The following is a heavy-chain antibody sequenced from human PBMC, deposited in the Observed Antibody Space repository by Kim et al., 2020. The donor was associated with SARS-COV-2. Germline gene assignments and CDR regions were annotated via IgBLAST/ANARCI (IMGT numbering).Heavy chain of an antibody. V-gene: IGHV3-23*01. D-gene: IGHD2-15*01. CDR3: APRGTVDAGFDY. Sequence: GGSLRLSCAASGFTLSNYGMGWVRQAPGKGLEWVSTISVSGGTYYAASAKGRFTISRDNSKNTLYLQMDSLRVEDTAVYYCAPRGTVDAGFDYWGQGTLVTVSS. CDR1: GFTLSNYG. J-gene: IGHJ4*02. CDR2: ISVSGGT.